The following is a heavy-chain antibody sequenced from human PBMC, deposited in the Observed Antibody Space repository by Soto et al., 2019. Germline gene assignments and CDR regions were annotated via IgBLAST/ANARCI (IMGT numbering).Heavy chain of an antibody. V-gene: IGHV3-33*01. CDR1: GFTFSSYG. CDR2: IWYDGSNK. Sequence: QVQLVESGGGVVQPGRSLRLSCAASGFTFSSYGMHWVRQAPGKGLEWVAVIWYDGSNKYYADSVKGRFTISRDNYKHTRYLQMNSCRAEDTAVYYCARYPEAQHEAAVRYYGMDVWGQGTTVTVSS. CDR3: ARYPEAQHEAAVRYYGMDV. J-gene: IGHJ6*02. D-gene: IGHD6-13*01.